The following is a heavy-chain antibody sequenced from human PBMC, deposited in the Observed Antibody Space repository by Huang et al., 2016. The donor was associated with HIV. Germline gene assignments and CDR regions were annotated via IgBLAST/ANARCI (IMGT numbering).Heavy chain of an antibody. V-gene: IGHV3-30*18. D-gene: IGHD6-13*01. CDR3: AKGGSAAAVLDF. Sequence: QVQLVESGGGVVQPGRSLRISCAASGFTFSGYGMHWVRQAPGKGLEGVAVISYDGKTKYYADSVKGRFSISRDNSKTTVYLQLNSLRVEDTAVYYCAKGGSAAAVLDFWGQGTLVTVSS. CDR1: GFTFSGYG. CDR2: ISYDGKTK. J-gene: IGHJ4*02.